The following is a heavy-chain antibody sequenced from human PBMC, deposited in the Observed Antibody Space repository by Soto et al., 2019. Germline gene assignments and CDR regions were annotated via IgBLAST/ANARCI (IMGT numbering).Heavy chain of an antibody. D-gene: IGHD5-12*01. CDR1: GGSINNSTYY. Sequence: SETLSLTCLVSGGSINNSTYYWGWIRQPPGKGLEWIGSIYYSGATYYNPSLRSRITISMDRSKNHFSLKLTSVTAAYTAIYYCAPVGIGTTTVDYWGQGTLVTVSS. CDR2: IYYSGAT. V-gene: IGHV4-39*02. CDR3: APVGIGTTTVDY. J-gene: IGHJ4*02.